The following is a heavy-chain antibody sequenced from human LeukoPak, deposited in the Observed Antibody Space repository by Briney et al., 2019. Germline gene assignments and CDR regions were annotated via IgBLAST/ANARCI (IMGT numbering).Heavy chain of an antibody. CDR1: VGSFSGYY. J-gene: IGHJ6*03. CDR3: ARGYYGSGSRCHMDV. Sequence: SETLSLTCAVYVGSFSGYYWSWIRQPPGKGQEWIGEINHSGSTNYNSSLKSRVTISVDTSKNQFSLKLSSVTAADTAVYYCARGYYGSGSRCHMDVWCKGTTITVS. V-gene: IGHV4-34*01. CDR2: INHSGST. D-gene: IGHD3-10*01.